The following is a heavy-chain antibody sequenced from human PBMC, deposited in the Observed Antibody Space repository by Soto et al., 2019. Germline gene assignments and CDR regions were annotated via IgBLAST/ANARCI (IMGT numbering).Heavy chain of an antibody. Sequence: QVQLVQSGAEVREPGASVKVSCKASGYSFTSLDINWVRQTAGQGLEWMGWMEPSTGRTGYAQKFQGRVTMTRDTSINTAYMELTTLTSDDRGVYYCASGQQLGVDRWGQGTLVTVSS. CDR3: ASGQQLGVDR. CDR1: GYSFTSLD. CDR2: MEPSTGRT. D-gene: IGHD6-6*01. J-gene: IGHJ5*02. V-gene: IGHV1-8*01.